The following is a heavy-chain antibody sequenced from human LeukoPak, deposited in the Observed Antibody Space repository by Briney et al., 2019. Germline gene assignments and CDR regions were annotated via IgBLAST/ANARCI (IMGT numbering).Heavy chain of an antibody. CDR1: GDSVSNGNYY. Sequence: SETLSLTCTVSGDSVSNGNYYWRWLRQPPGKALEWIGYIYYTGKTYYNPSLEGRVTILVDTSRNHFSVKLSSVTAADTAVYYCARSQNYYGSGDYWSQGTLVTVS. CDR2: IYYTGKT. J-gene: IGHJ4*02. D-gene: IGHD3-10*01. V-gene: IGHV4-61*03. CDR3: ARSQNYYGSGDY.